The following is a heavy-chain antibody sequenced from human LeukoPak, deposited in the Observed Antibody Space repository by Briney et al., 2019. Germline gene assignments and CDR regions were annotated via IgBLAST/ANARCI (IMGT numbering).Heavy chain of an antibody. V-gene: IGHV3-30-3*01. CDR2: ISYDGSNK. J-gene: IGHJ4*02. CDR1: GFTFSSYA. CDR3: ARDPSPVVTLYYFDY. D-gene: IGHD4-23*01. Sequence: GRSLRLSCAASGFTFSSYAMHWVRQAPGKGLEWVAVISYDGSNKYYADSVKGRFTISRDNSKNTLYLQMNSLRAEDTAVYYCARDPSPVVTLYYFDYWGQGTLVTVSS.